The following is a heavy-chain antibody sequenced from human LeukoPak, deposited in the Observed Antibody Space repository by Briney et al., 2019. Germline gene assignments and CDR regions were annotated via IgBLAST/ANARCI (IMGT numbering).Heavy chain of an antibody. Sequence: GGSLRLSCAASGFTFSSYSMNWVRQAPGKGLEWVSSISSSSSYIYYADSVKGRFTIPRDNAKNSLYLQMNSLRAEDTAVYYCARDRYYGSGSYYKEYYYYGMDVWGKGTTVTVSS. CDR1: GFTFSSYS. CDR2: ISSSSSYI. V-gene: IGHV3-21*01. J-gene: IGHJ6*04. CDR3: ARDRYYGSGSYYKEYYYYGMDV. D-gene: IGHD3-10*01.